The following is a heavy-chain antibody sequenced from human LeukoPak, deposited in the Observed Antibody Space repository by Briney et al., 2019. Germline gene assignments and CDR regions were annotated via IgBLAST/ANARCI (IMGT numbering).Heavy chain of an antibody. CDR3: ARAMWYGDIYFQH. CDR2: IKQDGSEK. V-gene: IGHV3-7*01. CDR1: GFTFSSYA. J-gene: IGHJ1*01. Sequence: GGSLRLSCAASGFTFSSYAMSWVRQAPGKGLEWVANIKQDGSEKYYVDSVKGRFTISRDNAKNSLYLQMNSLRAEDTAVYYCARAMWYGDIYFQHWGQGTLVTVSS. D-gene: IGHD4-17*01.